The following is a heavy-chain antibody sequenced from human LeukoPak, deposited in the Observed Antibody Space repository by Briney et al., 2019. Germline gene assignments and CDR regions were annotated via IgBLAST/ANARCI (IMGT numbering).Heavy chain of an antibody. CDR1: GGSITTPSW. D-gene: IGHD1-14*01. CDR3: ARAPEPTTNGFDY. J-gene: IGHJ4*02. V-gene: IGHV4-4*02. Sequence: SGTLSLTCAVSGGSITTPSWWIWVRQPPGKGLEWIGEIYRDGNTDYNPSLKSRVTILVDKSTNHFSLKLTSLTAADTAVYYCARAPEPTTNGFDYWGQGILVTVSS. CDR2: IYRDGNT.